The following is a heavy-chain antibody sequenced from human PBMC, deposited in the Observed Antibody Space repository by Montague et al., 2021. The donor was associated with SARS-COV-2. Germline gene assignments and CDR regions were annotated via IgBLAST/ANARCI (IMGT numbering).Heavy chain of an antibody. CDR3: ARGGSKYGADAFDL. V-gene: IGHV4-59*12. CDR1: GASISSYY. CDR2: TSHDDYT. Sequence: SETLSLTCTVSGASISSYYWTWIRQPPGKGLEWITYTSHDDYTIYNPSLKSRVTMSIDRSKSLLSLTMTSVTAADTAVYYCARGGSKYGADAFDLWGQGTMVIVSA. J-gene: IGHJ3*01. D-gene: IGHD2/OR15-2a*01.